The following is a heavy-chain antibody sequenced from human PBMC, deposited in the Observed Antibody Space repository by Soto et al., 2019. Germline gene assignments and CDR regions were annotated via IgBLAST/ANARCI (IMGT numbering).Heavy chain of an antibody. V-gene: IGHV3-23*01. CDR1: GFTFSNYA. D-gene: IGHD2-2*01. Sequence: EVQLLESGGGLVQPGGSLRLSCAASGFTFSNYAMNWVRQAPGKGLEWVSSISGNSGSTYNADSVKGRFTISRDNSKNTLYLQMNSLRADDTAVYYCAKDIVVVPAAGDYFDSWGQGTLVTVSS. J-gene: IGHJ4*02. CDR3: AKDIVVVPAAGDYFDS. CDR2: ISGNSGST.